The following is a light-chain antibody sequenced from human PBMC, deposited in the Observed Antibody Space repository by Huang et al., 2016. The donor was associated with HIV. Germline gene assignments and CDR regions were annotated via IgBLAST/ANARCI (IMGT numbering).Light chain of an antibody. CDR2: KAS. CDR3: QQDNRYSYT. V-gene: IGKV1-5*03. Sequence: DIQMTQSPSPLSASVGDRVTITGRASQSISNWFAWSQKKPGKDTQVLIYKASRSDSWFPSRIGGGGAGTEFTITIIIRQHDDFATYYCQQDNRYSYTFGEGTNLESK. CDR1: QSISNW. J-gene: IGKJ2*01.